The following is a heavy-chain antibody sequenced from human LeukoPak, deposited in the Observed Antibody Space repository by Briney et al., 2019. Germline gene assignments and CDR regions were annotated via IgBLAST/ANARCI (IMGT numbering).Heavy chain of an antibody. CDR2: ISGSGGST. Sequence: GGSLRLSCAASGFTFSSYAMSGVRQAPGKGLEWVSAISGSGGSTYYADSVKGRFTISRDNSKNTLYLQMNSLRAEDTAVYYCAKGSGIAVAGIGGSYFDYWGQGTLVTVSS. V-gene: IGHV3-23*01. D-gene: IGHD6-19*01. CDR3: AKGSGIAVAGIGGSYFDY. CDR1: GFTFSSYA. J-gene: IGHJ4*02.